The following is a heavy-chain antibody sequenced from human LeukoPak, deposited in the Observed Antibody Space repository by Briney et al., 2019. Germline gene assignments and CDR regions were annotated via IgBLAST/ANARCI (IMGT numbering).Heavy chain of an antibody. Sequence: GGSLRLSCAASGFTFSSYSMNWVRQAPGKGLEWVSSISSSSTYTYYADSLKGRFTIPRDNAKNSVYLQVSSLRAEDTAVYYCARLLYDYIWGSSRSYYFDLWGQGTLVTVSS. J-gene: IGHJ4*02. D-gene: IGHD3-16*02. CDR3: ARLLYDYIWGSSRSYYFDL. CDR1: GFTFSSYS. CDR2: ISSSSTYT. V-gene: IGHV3-21*01.